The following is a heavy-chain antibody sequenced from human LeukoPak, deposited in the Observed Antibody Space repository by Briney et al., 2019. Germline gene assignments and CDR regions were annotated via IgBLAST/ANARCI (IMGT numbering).Heavy chain of an antibody. Sequence: GSLRLSCAASGFTFRGSAMHWVSQASGKGLEWVGRIRNKANGYATAYAASVKGRFTISRDDSKNTAYLQMNSLKTEDTAVYYCTARAPRYSGYELADYWGQGTLVTVSS. V-gene: IGHV3-73*01. CDR2: IRNKANGYAT. CDR1: GFTFRGSA. J-gene: IGHJ4*02. CDR3: TARAPRYSGYELADY. D-gene: IGHD5-12*01.